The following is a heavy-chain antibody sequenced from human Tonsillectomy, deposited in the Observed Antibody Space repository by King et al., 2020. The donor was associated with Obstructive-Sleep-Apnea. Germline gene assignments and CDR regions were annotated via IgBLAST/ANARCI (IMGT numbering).Heavy chain of an antibody. CDR3: AILPRPRVYQAAGPGNYYGMDV. CDR2: ISGSGGST. CDR1: GFTFSSYA. J-gene: IGHJ6*02. D-gene: IGHD6-13*01. V-gene: IGHV3-23*04. Sequence: VQLVESGGGLVQPGGSLRLSCAASGFTFSSYAMSWVRQAPGKGLEWVSAISGSGGSTYYADSVKGRFTISRDNSKNTLYLQMNSLRAEDTAVDYCAILPRPRVYQAAGPGNYYGMDVWGQGTTVTVSS.